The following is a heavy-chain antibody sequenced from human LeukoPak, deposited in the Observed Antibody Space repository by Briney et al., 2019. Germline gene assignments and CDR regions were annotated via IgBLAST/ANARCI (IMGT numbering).Heavy chain of an antibody. D-gene: IGHD5-18*01. CDR3: ARDAVDTANAV. J-gene: IGHJ6*02. CDR1: GFTFTTYW. CDR2: INSDGSIT. Sequence: GGSLRLSCAASGFTFTTYWMHWVRQAPGKGLVWVSHINSDGSITSYADSVKGRSTISRDNAKNTLYLQMNSLRAEDTAVYYCARDAVDTANAVWGQGTTVTVSS. V-gene: IGHV3-74*01.